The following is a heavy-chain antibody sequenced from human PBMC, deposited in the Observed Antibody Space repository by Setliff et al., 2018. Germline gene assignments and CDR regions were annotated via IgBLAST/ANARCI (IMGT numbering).Heavy chain of an antibody. Sequence: PGGSVRLSCSASGFTFSSLWMAWVRQAPGKGLEWVANINQGGSDQFYVESVKGRFTISRDNAKNSLYLQMNSLRVEDTAVYYCARDVFDFRTGQAGPWGQGTLVTVSS. J-gene: IGHJ5*02. CDR1: GFTFSSLW. D-gene: IGHD3-3*01. CDR3: ARDVFDFRTGQAGP. CDR2: INQGGSDQ. V-gene: IGHV3-7*01.